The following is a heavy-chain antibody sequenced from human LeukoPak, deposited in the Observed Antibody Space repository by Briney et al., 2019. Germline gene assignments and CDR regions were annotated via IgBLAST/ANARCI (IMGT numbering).Heavy chain of an antibody. J-gene: IGHJ4*02. CDR1: GYTFTGYY. Sequence: ASVKVSCKASGYTFTGYYMHWVRQAPGQGLEWMGWINPNSGDTNYAQQFQGGVTMTRDTSISTAYMELSRLRSDDTAVYYCAQAGLLSFFDYWGQGTLVTVSS. CDR3: AQAGLLSFFDY. D-gene: IGHD2-15*01. V-gene: IGHV1-2*02. CDR2: INPNSGDT.